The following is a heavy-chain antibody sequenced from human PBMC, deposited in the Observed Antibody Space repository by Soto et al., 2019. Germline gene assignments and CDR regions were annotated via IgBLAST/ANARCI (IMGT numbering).Heavy chain of an antibody. D-gene: IGHD3-10*01. J-gene: IGHJ4*02. CDR2: INGDGSGT. Sequence: EVQLVESGGGLVQPGGSLRLSCAGSGFTFSGSWMHWVRQAPGKGLVWVSRINGDGSGTSYADFVKGRFTISRDDAKNTLFLQMNGLRVEDTAVDYCARGVFGSGTANDYWGQGTVVTVSS. CDR1: GFTFSGSW. V-gene: IGHV3-74*01. CDR3: ARGVFGSGTANDY.